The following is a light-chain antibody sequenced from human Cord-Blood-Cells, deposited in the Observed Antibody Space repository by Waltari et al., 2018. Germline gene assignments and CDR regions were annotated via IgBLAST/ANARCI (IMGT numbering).Light chain of an antibody. Sequence: SSVLTQPPSVSVAPGKTARITCGGNNIGRKSVHWYQQKPGQAPVLVIYYDSDRPSGIPERFSGSNSGNTATLTISRGEAGDEADYYCQVWDSSSDHVVFGGGTKLTVL. V-gene: IGLV3-21*04. CDR2: YDS. CDR1: NIGRKS. J-gene: IGLJ2*01. CDR3: QVWDSSSDHVV.